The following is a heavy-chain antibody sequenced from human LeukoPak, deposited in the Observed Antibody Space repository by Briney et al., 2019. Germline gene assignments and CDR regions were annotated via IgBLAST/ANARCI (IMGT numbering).Heavy chain of an antibody. CDR2: IYYTGST. CDR3: VRRNTRYYFDY. Sequence: GSLRLSCAASGFTFSSYAMSWIRQPPGKRLEWVGYIYYTGSTNYNPSLESRVTISLDTSKNQFSLKLSSVTAADTAVYYCVRRNTRYYFDYWGQGTLVTVSS. J-gene: IGHJ4*02. CDR1: GFTFSSYA. V-gene: IGHV4-59*12. D-gene: IGHD1-14*01.